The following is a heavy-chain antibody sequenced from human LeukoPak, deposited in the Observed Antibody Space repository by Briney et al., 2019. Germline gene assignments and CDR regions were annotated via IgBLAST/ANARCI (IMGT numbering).Heavy chain of an antibody. V-gene: IGHV3-23*01. D-gene: IGHD3-22*01. CDR2: ISGSGGST. CDR3: ARDRPYYYDSSIWEDAFDI. J-gene: IGHJ3*02. Sequence: GGSLRLSCAASGFTFSSYAMTWVRQAPGKGLEWVSVISGSGGSTDYADSVMGRFTISRDNSKNTLYLQMNSLRAEDTAVYYCARDRPYYYDSSIWEDAFDIWGQGTMVTVSS. CDR1: GFTFSSYA.